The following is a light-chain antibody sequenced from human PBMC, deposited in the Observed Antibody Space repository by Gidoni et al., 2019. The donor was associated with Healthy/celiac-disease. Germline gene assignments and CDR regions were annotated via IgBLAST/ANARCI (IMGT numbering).Light chain of an antibody. Sequence: IQMTHSPSTLSASVGDRVTITCRASQSISSSLAWYQQKPGKAPKLLIYKASSLESGVPSRFSGSGSGTEFTLTISSLQPDDFATYYCQQYNSYPWTFGQGTKVEIK. CDR1: QSISSS. CDR2: KAS. J-gene: IGKJ1*01. V-gene: IGKV1-5*03. CDR3: QQYNSYPWT.